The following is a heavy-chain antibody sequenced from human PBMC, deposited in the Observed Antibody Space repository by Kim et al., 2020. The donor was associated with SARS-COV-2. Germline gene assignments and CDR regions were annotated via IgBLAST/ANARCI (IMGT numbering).Heavy chain of an antibody. V-gene: IGHV3-7*03. CDR3: ARETYFDFFDY. J-gene: IGHJ4*02. D-gene: IGHD2-8*01. Sequence: GGSLRLSCAASGFSFTSYWMSWVRQAPGKGLEWVANIKQDGSDKYYLGSVRGRFTISRDNAKKSLYLEMNSLRAEDTAVYYCARETYFDFFDYWGQGTLVTVSS. CDR1: GFSFTSYW. CDR2: IKQDGSDK.